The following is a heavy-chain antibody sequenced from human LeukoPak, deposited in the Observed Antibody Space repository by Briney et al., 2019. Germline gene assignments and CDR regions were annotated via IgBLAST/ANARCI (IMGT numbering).Heavy chain of an antibody. V-gene: IGHV1-18*01. Sequence: GASVKVSCKASGYTFTSYGISWVRQAPGQGLEWMGWISAYNGNTNYAQKLQGRVTMTTDTSTSTAYMELRSLRSDDTAVYYCATHTYYYSSGSFAYWGQGTLVTVSS. J-gene: IGHJ4*02. CDR3: ATHTYYYSSGSFAY. D-gene: IGHD3-10*01. CDR2: ISAYNGNT. CDR1: GYTFTSYG.